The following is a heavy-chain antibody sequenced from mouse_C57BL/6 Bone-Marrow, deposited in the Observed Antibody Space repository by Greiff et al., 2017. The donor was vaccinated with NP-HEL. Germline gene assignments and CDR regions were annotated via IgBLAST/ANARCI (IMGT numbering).Heavy chain of an antibody. V-gene: IGHV1-52*01. Sequence: QVQLQQSGAELVRPGSSVKLSCKASGYTFTSYWMHWVKQRPIQGLEWIGNIDPSDSETHYNQKFKDKATLTVDKSSSTAYMQLSSLTSEDSAVYYCARHYAPYAMDYWGQGTSVTVSS. J-gene: IGHJ4*01. D-gene: IGHD1-1*02. CDR1: GYTFTSYW. CDR2: IDPSDSET. CDR3: ARHYAPYAMDY.